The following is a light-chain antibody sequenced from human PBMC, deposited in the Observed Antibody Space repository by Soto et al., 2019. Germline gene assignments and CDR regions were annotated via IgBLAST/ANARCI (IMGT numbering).Light chain of an antibody. J-gene: IGLJ1*01. V-gene: IGLV2-11*01. CDR1: SSDVGYYDY. Sequence: QSVLTQPRSVSGSPGQSVTISCTGTSSDVGYYDYVSWFQQHPDKAPTLIIYDVNKRPSGVPDRFSGSKSGNTASLTISGLRPEDEADYYCCSFAGSFYVFGTGTKVTVL. CDR3: CSFAGSFYV. CDR2: DVN.